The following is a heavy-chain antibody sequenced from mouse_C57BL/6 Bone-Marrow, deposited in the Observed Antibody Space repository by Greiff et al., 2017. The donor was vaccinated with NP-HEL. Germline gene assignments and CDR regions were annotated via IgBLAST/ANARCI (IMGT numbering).Heavy chain of an antibody. D-gene: IGHD2-4*01. CDR3: TPYDYDGAWFAY. CDR1: GFNIKDYY. V-gene: IGHV14-1*01. J-gene: IGHJ3*01. CDR2: LDPEDGDT. Sequence: EVQLQQSGAELVRPGASVKLSCTASGFNIKDYYMHWVKQRPEQGLEWIGRLDPEDGDTEYAPKFQGKATMTADTSSNTAYLQLSSLTSEDTAVYYCTPYDYDGAWFAYWGQGTLVTVSA.